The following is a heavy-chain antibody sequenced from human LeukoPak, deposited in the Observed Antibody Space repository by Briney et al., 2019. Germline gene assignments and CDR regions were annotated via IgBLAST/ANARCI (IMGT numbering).Heavy chain of an antibody. Sequence: GESLKISCKGSGYSFTSYWIGWVRQMPGKGLEWMGIIYPGDSDTRYSPSFQGQVTISAGKSISTAYLQWSSLKASDTAMYYCARLTVVGYYGSGSYSTDNWFDPWGQGTLVTVSS. CDR3: ARLTVVGYYGSGSYSTDNWFDP. D-gene: IGHD3-10*01. CDR1: GYSFTSYW. J-gene: IGHJ5*02. V-gene: IGHV5-51*01. CDR2: IYPGDSDT.